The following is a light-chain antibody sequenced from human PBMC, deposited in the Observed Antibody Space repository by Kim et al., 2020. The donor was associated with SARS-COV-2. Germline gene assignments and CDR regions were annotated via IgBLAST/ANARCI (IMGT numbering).Light chain of an antibody. CDR3: QQSYSTPLT. J-gene: IGKJ4*01. CDR2: AAS. V-gene: IGKV1-39*01. CDR1: QSNSSY. Sequence: TTVEDRVTITCRASQSNSSYLNWYQQKPGKAPKLLIYAASSLQSGVPSRFSGSGSGTDFTLTISSLQPEDFATYYCQQSYSTPLTFGGGTKVDIK.